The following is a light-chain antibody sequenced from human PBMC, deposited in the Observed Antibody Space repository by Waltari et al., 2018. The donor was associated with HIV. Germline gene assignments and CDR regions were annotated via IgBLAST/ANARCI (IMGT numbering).Light chain of an antibody. CDR2: GAS. J-gene: IGKJ3*01. CDR1: QDISTY. CDR3: QQYDSVPVT. Sequence: DIQMTQSPSSLSASVGDRVTITCQASQDISTYLNWYQQKPGRAPKLLSYGASDLETGVPSRFSGGGSGTDFTFTISSLQPADIATYYCQQYDSVPVTFGPGTKVEIK. V-gene: IGKV1-33*01.